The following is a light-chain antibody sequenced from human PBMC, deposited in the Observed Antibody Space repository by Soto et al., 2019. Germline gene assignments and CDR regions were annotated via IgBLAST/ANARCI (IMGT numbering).Light chain of an antibody. CDR2: ENN. Sequence: QSVLTQPPSVSGAPGQRVTISCTGSSSNIGAGYDVHWYQQLSGTAPKLLIYENNKRPSGTPDRFSGSKSGTSATLGITGLQTGDEADYYCGTGDSSLRAVGNVFGTGTKVTVL. CDR1: SSNIGAGYD. V-gene: IGLV1-51*02. CDR3: GTGDSSLRAVGNV. J-gene: IGLJ1*01.